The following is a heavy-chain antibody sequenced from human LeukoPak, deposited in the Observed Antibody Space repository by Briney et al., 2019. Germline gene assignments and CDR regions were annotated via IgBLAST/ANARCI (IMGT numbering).Heavy chain of an antibody. V-gene: IGHV3-48*02. J-gene: IGHJ4*02. Sequence: GGSLRLSCAASGFTFSTYSMNWVRQAPGKGLEWVSYISYSSSAIYYADSVKGRFTISRDNAKNSLYLRMNSLRDEDTAVYYCVREQGSGWYRASDYWGQGTLVTVSS. CDR1: GFTFSTYS. D-gene: IGHD6-19*01. CDR2: ISYSSSAI. CDR3: VREQGSGWYRASDY.